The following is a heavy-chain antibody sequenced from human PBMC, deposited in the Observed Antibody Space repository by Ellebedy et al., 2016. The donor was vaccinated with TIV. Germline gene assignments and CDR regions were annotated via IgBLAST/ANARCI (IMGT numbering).Heavy chain of an antibody. CDR3: ARDSDFDWLVDY. V-gene: IGHV3-33*01. D-gene: IGHD3-9*01. CDR1: GFTFSSYV. J-gene: IGHJ4*02. Sequence: GESLKISCAASGFTFSSYVMHWVRQAPGKGLEWVAVIWYDGSNKYYADSAKGRFTISRDNSKNTLYLQMNSRRAEDTAVYYCARDSDFDWLVDYWGQGTLVTVSS. CDR2: IWYDGSNK.